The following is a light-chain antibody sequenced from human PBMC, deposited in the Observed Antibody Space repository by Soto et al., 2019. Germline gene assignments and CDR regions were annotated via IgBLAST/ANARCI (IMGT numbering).Light chain of an antibody. CDR2: STS. CDR3: QQSHLTPFT. Sequence: DVQLTQSPSSLFASVGDRVTITCRASQTIYNYLNWYQHIAGKAPKLLISSTSTLQSGAPSRFSGSGSGTDFSLTISSLLPEDSATYYCQQSHLTPFTFGQGTKLQIK. J-gene: IGKJ2*01. V-gene: IGKV1-39*01. CDR1: QTIYNY.